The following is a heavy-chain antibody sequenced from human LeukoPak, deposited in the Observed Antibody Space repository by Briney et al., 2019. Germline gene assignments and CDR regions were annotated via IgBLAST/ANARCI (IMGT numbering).Heavy chain of an antibody. CDR1: GFTFSSYG. CDR3: ARESSSMASHSFDY. Sequence: PGGSLRLSCAASGFTFSSYGMHWVRQAPGMGLEWVAVISYDGSNKYYADSVRGRFTISRDNSKNTLYLQMNSLRAEDTAVYYCARESSSMASHSFDYWGQGTLVTVSP. V-gene: IGHV3-30*03. J-gene: IGHJ4*02. CDR2: ISYDGSNK. D-gene: IGHD2/OR15-2a*01.